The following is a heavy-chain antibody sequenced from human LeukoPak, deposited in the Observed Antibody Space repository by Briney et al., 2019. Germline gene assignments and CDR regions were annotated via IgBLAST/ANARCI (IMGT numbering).Heavy chain of an antibody. J-gene: IGHJ6*02. CDR3: VADHSPDYDILTGYYLPYGMDV. V-gene: IGHV1-58*02. D-gene: IGHD3-9*01. CDR2: IVVGSGNT. CDR1: GFTFTSSA. Sequence: ASVKVSCKASGFTFTSSAMQWVRQARGQRLEWIGWIVVGSGNTNYAQRFQERVTITRDMSTSTAYMELSSLRSEDTAVYYCVADHSPDYDILTGYYLPYGMDVWGQGTTVTVSS.